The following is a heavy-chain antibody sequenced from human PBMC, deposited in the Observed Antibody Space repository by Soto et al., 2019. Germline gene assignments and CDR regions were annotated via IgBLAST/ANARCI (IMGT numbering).Heavy chain of an antibody. Sequence: VQLVESGGGVVQPGMSLRLSCVASGFTFSSYGMHWVRQAPGKGLEWVAVLWYDGSNKDYVDSVKGRFTISRDNSNNTLYLQMNSLRAEDTAVYYCASGDFAYETVSDPLDIWGQGTMVTVSS. CDR1: GFTFSSYG. J-gene: IGHJ3*02. CDR2: LWYDGSNK. CDR3: ASGDFAYETVSDPLDI. V-gene: IGHV3-33*01. D-gene: IGHD3-3*01.